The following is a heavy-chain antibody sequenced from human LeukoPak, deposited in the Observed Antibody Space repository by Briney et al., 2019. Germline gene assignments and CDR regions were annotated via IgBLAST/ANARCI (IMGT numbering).Heavy chain of an antibody. J-gene: IGHJ6*04. CDR3: AKSRLVAVVAAYMDV. CDR1: GFTFSSYA. Sequence: TGRSLRLSCAASGFTFSSYAMHSVRQAPGKGLEWVTIISYDASNKYYADSVKGRFTISRDNSKNTLYLQLDSLRPEDTAVYYCAKSRLVAVVAAYMDVWGKGTTVTVSS. V-gene: IGHV3-30*18. D-gene: IGHD2-15*01. CDR2: ISYDASNK.